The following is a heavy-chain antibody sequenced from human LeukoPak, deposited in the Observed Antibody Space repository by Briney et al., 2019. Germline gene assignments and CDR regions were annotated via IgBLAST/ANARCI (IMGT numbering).Heavy chain of an antibody. CDR3: ASPTIFGVLTHDY. Sequence: PSETLSLTCAVSGYSISSGYYWGWIRRPPGKGLEWIGSIYYSGSTYYNPSLKSRVTISVDTSKNQFSLKLTSVTAADTAVYFCASPTIFGVLTHDYWGQGTLVTVSS. CDR2: IYYSGST. J-gene: IGHJ4*02. V-gene: IGHV4-38-2*01. CDR1: GYSISSGYY. D-gene: IGHD3-3*01.